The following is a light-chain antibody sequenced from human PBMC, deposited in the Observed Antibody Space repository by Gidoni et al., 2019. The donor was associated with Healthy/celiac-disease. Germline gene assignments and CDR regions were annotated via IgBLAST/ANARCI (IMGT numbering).Light chain of an antibody. V-gene: IGKV1-39*01. CDR3: QQSYSTPPLT. CDR2: AAS. CDR1: QSISSY. Sequence: DIPMTQPPSSLSASVGDRVTITCRASQSISSYLNWYQQKPGKAPKLLIYAASSLQSGVPSRFSGSGSGTDFTLPISSRQPADFATYYCQQSYSTPPLTFGGXTKVEIK. J-gene: IGKJ4*01.